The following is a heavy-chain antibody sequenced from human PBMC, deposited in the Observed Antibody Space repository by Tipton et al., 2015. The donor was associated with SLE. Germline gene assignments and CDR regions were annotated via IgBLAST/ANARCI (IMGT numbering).Heavy chain of an antibody. CDR2: ISGSSSYI. CDR1: GFTFSSYA. Sequence: SLRLSCAASGFTFSSYAMSWVRQAPGKGLEWVSAISGSSSYIYYADSVKGRFTISRDNAKNSLYLQMNSLRAEDTAVYYCAREAAAGHYFDYWGQGTLVTVSS. D-gene: IGHD6-13*01. J-gene: IGHJ4*02. V-gene: IGHV3-21*01. CDR3: AREAAAGHYFDY.